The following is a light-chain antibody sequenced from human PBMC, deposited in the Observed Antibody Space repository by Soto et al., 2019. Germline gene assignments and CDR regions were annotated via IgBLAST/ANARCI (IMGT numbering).Light chain of an antibody. CDR2: KAS. J-gene: IGKJ1*01. CDR3: QQYNSYSWT. V-gene: IGKV1-5*03. Sequence: DIQMTQSLSALSASIGDRVTITCRASQSISSWFAWYQQKPGKAPKLLIYKASSLESGVPSRFSGSGSGTEFTLTISSLQPDDFATYYCQQYNSYSWTFGQGTKVDI. CDR1: QSISSW.